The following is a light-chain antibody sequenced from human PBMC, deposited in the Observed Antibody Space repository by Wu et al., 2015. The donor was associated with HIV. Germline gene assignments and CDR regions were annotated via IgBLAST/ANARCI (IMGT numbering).Light chain of an antibody. Sequence: EIVMTQSPDTLSVSPGERAALSCRASQNINNNLAWYHQRPGQAPRLLIYGASTRATGIPARFSGRGSGTEFTLTIYNMQSEDSAFYYCQQYNNWPPWTFGRGTKVEI. J-gene: IGKJ1*01. CDR2: GAS. V-gene: IGKV3-15*01. CDR3: QQYNNWPPWT. CDR1: QNINNN.